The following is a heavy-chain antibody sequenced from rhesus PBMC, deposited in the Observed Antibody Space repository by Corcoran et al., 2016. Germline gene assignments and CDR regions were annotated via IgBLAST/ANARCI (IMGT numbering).Heavy chain of an antibody. V-gene: IGHV4-165*02. Sequence: QVQLQESGPGLVKPSETLSLTCAVSGGSISGYYWNWIRQPPGKGLEGIGYIGGSRGRPHETPPLRRRVTISTDTTKNQFSLKLGSVTAADTAVYYWASDDGSSLRNSLDVWGRGVLVTVSS. D-gene: IGHD4-29*01. CDR1: GGSISGYY. CDR2: IGGSRGRP. CDR3: ASDDGSSLRNSLDV. J-gene: IGHJ5-2*02.